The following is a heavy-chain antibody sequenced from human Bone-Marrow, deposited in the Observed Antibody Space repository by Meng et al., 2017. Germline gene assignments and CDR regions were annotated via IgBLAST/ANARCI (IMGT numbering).Heavy chain of an antibody. D-gene: IGHD1-1*01. CDR1: GFTFSSYS. J-gene: IGHJ3*02. CDR2: ISSSSSYI. CDR3: ARVCGVERRRWLSNDAFDI. V-gene: IGHV3-21*01. Sequence: GGSLRLSCAASGFTFSSYSMNWVRQAPGKGLEWVSSISSSSSYIYYADSVKGRFTISRDNAKNSLCPQMNSLRAEDTAVYYCARVCGVERRRWLSNDAFDIWGQGTMVTVSS.